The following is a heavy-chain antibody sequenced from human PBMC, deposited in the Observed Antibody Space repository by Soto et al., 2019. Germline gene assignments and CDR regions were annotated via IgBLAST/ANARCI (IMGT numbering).Heavy chain of an antibody. D-gene: IGHD3-3*01. CDR1: GGSISSSSYY. CDR3: ASRGITIFGVVRDYYYYGMDV. CDR2: IYYSGST. J-gene: IGHJ6*02. Sequence: AETLSLTCTVSGGSISSSSYYWGWIRQPPGKGLEWIGSIYYSGSTYYNPSLKSRVTISVDTSKNQFSLKLSSVTAADTAVYYCASRGITIFGVVRDYYYYGMDVWGQGTTVTVSS. V-gene: IGHV4-39*01.